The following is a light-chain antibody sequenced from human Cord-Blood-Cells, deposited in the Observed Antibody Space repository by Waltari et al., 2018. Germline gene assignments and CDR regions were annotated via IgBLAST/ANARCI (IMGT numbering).Light chain of an antibody. J-gene: IGLJ3*02. CDR2: EVS. CDR1: SSDVGSYNR. Sequence: QSALTQPPSVSGSPGQSVTISCTGTSSDVGSYNRVSWYQQPPRTAPKLMIYEVSNRPSGVPDRFSGSKSGNTASLTISGLQAEDEADYYCSSYTSSSTWVFGGGTKLTVL. V-gene: IGLV2-18*02. CDR3: SSYTSSSTWV.